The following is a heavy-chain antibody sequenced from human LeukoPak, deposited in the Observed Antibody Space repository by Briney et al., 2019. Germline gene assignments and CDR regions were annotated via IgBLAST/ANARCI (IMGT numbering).Heavy chain of an antibody. D-gene: IGHD1-26*01. J-gene: IGHJ3*02. Sequence: GESLKISCKGSGYSFTSYWIGWVRQMPGKGLEWMGIIYPGDSDTRYSPSFQGQVTISADKSISTAYLQWSSLKASDTAMYYCASPPSWDTDAFDIWGQGTIVTVSS. CDR1: GYSFTSYW. CDR3: ASPPSWDTDAFDI. V-gene: IGHV5-51*01. CDR2: IYPGDSDT.